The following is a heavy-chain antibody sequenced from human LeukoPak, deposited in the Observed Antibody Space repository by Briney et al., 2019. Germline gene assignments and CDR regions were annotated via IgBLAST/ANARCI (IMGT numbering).Heavy chain of an antibody. V-gene: IGHV3-21*01. J-gene: IGHJ6*02. D-gene: IGHD3-3*01. Sequence: GGSLRLSCAASGFTFSIYTMNWVRHAPGKGLEWVSSITSSGGSISYADSVKGRFTISRDNAKNSLYLQMNSLRAEDTAVYDCAGMADSDFWSGYYYYYYGMDVWGQGTTVTVSS. CDR1: GFTFSIYT. CDR2: ITSSGGSI. CDR3: AGMADSDFWSGYYYYYYGMDV.